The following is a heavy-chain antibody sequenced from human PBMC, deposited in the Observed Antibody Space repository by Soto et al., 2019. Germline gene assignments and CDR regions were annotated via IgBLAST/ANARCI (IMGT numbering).Heavy chain of an antibody. J-gene: IGHJ5*02. Sequence: SETLSLTCTVSGGSISSYYWSWIRQPPGKGLEWIGYIYYSGSTNYNPSLKSRVTISVDTSKNQFSLKLSSVTAADTAVYYCARDQSIQLEPWGQGTMVTVSS. CDR3: ARDQSIQLEP. D-gene: IGHD5-18*01. CDR2: IYYSGST. CDR1: GGSISSYY. V-gene: IGHV4-59*01.